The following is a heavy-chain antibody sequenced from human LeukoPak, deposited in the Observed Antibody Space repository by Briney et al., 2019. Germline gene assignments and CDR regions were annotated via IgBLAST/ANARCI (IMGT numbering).Heavy chain of an antibody. J-gene: IGHJ4*02. CDR1: GFTFSSYA. V-gene: IGHV3-23*01. CDR3: AKVRVPWDNYYFDY. CDR2: ISGSGGST. D-gene: IGHD1-20*01. Sequence: GGSLRLSCAASGFTFSSYAMSWVCQAPGKGLEWVSAISGSGGSTYYADSVKGRFTISRDNSKNTLYLQMNSLRAEDTAVYYCAKVRVPWDNYYFDYWGQGTLVTVFS.